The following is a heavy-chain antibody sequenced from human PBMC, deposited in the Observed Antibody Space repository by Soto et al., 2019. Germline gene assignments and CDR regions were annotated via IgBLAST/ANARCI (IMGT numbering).Heavy chain of an antibody. V-gene: IGHV3-7*01. Sequence: EVQLVESGGGLVLPGGSLRLSCGASGFTFSSHCMSWVRQAPGKGLEWVANINRDGSEKNYVDSVKGRFTISRDNAKNSLYLQMNSLRAEDTAVYYCGRDGGVRRIDYWGQGTLVTVSS. CDR1: GFTFSSHC. D-gene: IGHD2-8*02. CDR2: INRDGSEK. J-gene: IGHJ4*02. CDR3: GRDGGVRRIDY.